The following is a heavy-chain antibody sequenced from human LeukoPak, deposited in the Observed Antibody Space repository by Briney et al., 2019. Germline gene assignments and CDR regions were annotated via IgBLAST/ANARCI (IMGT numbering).Heavy chain of an antibody. D-gene: IGHD3-22*01. CDR1: GGSFSGYY. CDR2: INHSGST. V-gene: IGHV4-34*01. Sequence: SETLSLTCAVYGGSFSGYYWSWIRQPPGKGLEWIGEINHSGSTNYNPSLKSRVTISVDTSKNQFSLKLSSVTAADTAVYYCARDEVLYYYDSSGYPSGYPSYFQHWGQGTLVTVSS. CDR3: ARDEVLYYYDSSGYPSGYPSYFQH. J-gene: IGHJ1*01.